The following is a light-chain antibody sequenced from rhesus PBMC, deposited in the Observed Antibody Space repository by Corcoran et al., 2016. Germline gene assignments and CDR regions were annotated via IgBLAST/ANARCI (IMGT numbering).Light chain of an antibody. V-gene: IGKV1-25*02. J-gene: IGKJ4*01. CDR2: FST. Sequence: DIQMTQSPSSVSASVGDRVIITCRASQGIARYLAWYQQKPGNAPHLLIFFSTHLQGGVPSRFSGSGSGTGFTLPINSLQPEDFAPYYCQQYYSLPPTFAGGTKVEI. CDR3: QQYYSLPPT. CDR1: QGIARY.